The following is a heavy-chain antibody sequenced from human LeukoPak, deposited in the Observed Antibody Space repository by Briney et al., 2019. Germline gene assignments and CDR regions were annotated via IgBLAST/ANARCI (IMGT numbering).Heavy chain of an antibody. CDR3: ANLYSSSWYAAH. J-gene: IGHJ4*02. Sequence: PGGSLRLSCAASGFTFSSYAMSWVRQAPGKGPEWVSAISGSGGSTYYADSVKGRFTISRDNSKNTLYLQMNSLRAEDTAVYYCANLYSSSWYAAHWGQGTLVTVSS. V-gene: IGHV3-23*01. CDR1: GFTFSSYA. CDR2: ISGSGGST. D-gene: IGHD6-13*01.